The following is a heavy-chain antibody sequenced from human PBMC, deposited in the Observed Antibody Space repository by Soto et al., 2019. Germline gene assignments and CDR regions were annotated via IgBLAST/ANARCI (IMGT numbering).Heavy chain of an antibody. CDR3: ARTAAAGKNYYGVAV. J-gene: IGHJ6*02. D-gene: IGHD6-13*01. CDR1: GYSFTSYW. CDR2: IYPGDSDT. V-gene: IGHV5-51*01. Sequence: GESLKISCKGSGYSFTSYWIGWVRQMPGKGLECMGIIYPGDSDTRYSPSFQGQVTISADKSISTAYLQWSSLKASDTAMYYCARTAAAGKNYYGVAVWGQGTTVTVSS.